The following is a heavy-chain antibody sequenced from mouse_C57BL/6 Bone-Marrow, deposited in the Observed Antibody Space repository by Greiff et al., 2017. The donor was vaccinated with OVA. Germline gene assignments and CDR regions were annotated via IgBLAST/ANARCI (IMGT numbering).Heavy chain of an antibody. CDR2: FHPYNDDT. Sequence: QVQLQQSGAELVKPGDSVKMSCKASGYTFTTYRIEWLKQNPGTSLEWIGTFHPYNDDTKYNEKFKGKATLTVEKSSSKVFFELIRLTSADSAVYYCAIFGTTLERYFDYWGKGTTVTVSS. CDR3: AIFGTTLERYFDY. D-gene: IGHD1-1*01. CDR1: GYTFTTYR. V-gene: IGHV1-47*01. J-gene: IGHJ1*03.